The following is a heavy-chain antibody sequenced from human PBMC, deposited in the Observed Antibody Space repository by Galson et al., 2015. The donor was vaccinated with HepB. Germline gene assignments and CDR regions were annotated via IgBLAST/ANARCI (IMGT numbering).Heavy chain of an antibody. CDR1: GFTFSIYW. Sequence: SLRLSCAASGFTFSIYWMTWVRQAPGKGLEWVANIKQDGSEKYYVDSVKGRFTISRDNAKKLLYLQMNSLRAEDTAVYYCARTEDDYWGQGTLVTVSS. J-gene: IGHJ4*02. V-gene: IGHV3-7*01. CDR2: IKQDGSEK. CDR3: ARTEDDY.